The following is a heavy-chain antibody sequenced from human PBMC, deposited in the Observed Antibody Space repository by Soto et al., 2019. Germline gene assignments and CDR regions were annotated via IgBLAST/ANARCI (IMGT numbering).Heavy chain of an antibody. V-gene: IGHV1-69*01. Sequence: QVPLVQSGAEMKTPGSSVRVSCKASGGTFGKSIISWVRQAPGQGLERMGGIIPIFGATHYAQKSQGRVTITADEFTTTAYMGLSSLQSEDTAVYYCARGQFYDFWSGYYLDYWGQGTLVTVSS. CDR1: GGTFGKSI. CDR2: IIPIFGAT. J-gene: IGHJ4*02. CDR3: ARGQFYDFWSGYYLDY. D-gene: IGHD3-3*01.